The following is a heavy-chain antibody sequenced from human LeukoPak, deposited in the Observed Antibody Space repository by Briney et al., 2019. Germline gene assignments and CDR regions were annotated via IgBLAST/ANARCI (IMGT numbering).Heavy chain of an antibody. CDR1: GYTFTRHA. J-gene: IGHJ4*02. Sequence: ASVKVSCKASGYTFTRHAINWVRQAPGQGLEWMGWINTNTGNPTYAQAFTGRFVFSLDTSVSMAHLQISSLKPDDTAIYYCARDPPGFELRKVYPTGYWGQGTLVTVSS. V-gene: IGHV7-4-1*04. D-gene: IGHD1-7*01. CDR2: INTNTGNP. CDR3: ARDPPGFELRKVYPTGY.